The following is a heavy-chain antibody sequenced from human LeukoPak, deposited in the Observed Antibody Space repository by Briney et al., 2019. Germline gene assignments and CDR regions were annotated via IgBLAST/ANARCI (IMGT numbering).Heavy chain of an antibody. D-gene: IGHD5-18*01. V-gene: IGHV1-18*01. Sequence: ASVKVSCKASGYTFTNYAISWVRQAPGQGLEWMGWISAYNGNTNYAQNLQGRVTMTTDTSTSTAYMELRSLRSDDTAVYYCAVLGGYNYASEYFDSWGQGTLVTVSS. CDR2: ISAYNGNT. J-gene: IGHJ4*02. CDR3: AVLGGYNYASEYFDS. CDR1: GYTFTNYA.